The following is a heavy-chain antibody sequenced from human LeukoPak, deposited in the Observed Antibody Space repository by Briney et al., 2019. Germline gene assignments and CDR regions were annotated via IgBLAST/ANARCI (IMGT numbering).Heavy chain of an antibody. CDR3: ARDLAAAGWFDP. J-gene: IGHJ5*02. CDR1: GFTFSSYG. CDR2: IWYDGSNK. D-gene: IGHD6-13*01. V-gene: IGHV3-33*01. Sequence: PGGSLRLSCAASGFTFSSYGMHWVRQAPGKGLEWVAVIWYDGSNKYYADSVKGRFTISRDNSKNTLYLQMNSLRAEDTAVYYCARDLAAAGWFDPWGQGTLVTVSS.